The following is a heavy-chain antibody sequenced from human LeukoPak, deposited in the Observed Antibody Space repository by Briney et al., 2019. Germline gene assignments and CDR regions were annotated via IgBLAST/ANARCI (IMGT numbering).Heavy chain of an antibody. CDR3: ASPHGFSYGYFDY. V-gene: IGHV4-39*01. CDR2: IYYRKNT. D-gene: IGHD5-18*01. CDR1: GGSISSSSAY. J-gene: IGHJ4*02. Sequence: KPSETLSLTCTVSGGSISSSSAYWGWIRQPPGKGLEWIGSIYYRKNTYYNPSLKSRVTISADTSKNQFSLTLGSVSATDTAVYYCASPHGFSYGYFDYWGQGTLVTVSS.